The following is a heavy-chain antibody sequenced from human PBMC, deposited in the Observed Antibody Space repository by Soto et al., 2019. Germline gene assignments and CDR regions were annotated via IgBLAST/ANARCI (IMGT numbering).Heavy chain of an antibody. Sequence: EVPLVESGGGLVKPGGSLRLSCAASGFTFSSYSMNWVRQAPGKGLEWVSSISSSSSYIYYADSVKGRFTISRDNAKNSLYLQMNSLRAEDTAVYYCARGHSSGYYYVFDYWGQGTLVTVSS. CDR2: ISSSSSYI. D-gene: IGHD3-22*01. J-gene: IGHJ4*02. CDR3: ARGHSSGYYYVFDY. CDR1: GFTFSSYS. V-gene: IGHV3-21*01.